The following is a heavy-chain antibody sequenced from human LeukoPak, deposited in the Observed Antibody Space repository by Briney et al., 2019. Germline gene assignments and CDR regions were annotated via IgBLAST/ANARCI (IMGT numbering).Heavy chain of an antibody. D-gene: IGHD6-19*01. V-gene: IGHV4-59*08. CDR3: ARRMAVASTFDI. J-gene: IGHJ3*02. CDR2: IYYSGST. CDR1: GGSISSSY. Sequence: SETLSLTCTVSGGSISSSYWSWIRQPPGKGLEWIGYIYYSGSTNYNPSLKSRVTISLDTSKNQFSLGLSSVTAADTALYYCARRMAVASTFDIWGQGTMVTVSS.